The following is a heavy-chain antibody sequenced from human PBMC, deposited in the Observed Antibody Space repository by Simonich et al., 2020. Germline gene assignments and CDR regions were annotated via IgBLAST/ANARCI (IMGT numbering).Heavy chain of an antibody. J-gene: IGHJ4*02. CDR1: GSTFTSYG. CDR3: ARASRGTWWYYYFDY. Sequence: QVQLVQSGAEVKKPGASVKVSCKASGSTFTSYGISWVRQAHVQGLEWMVWISAYNGNTNYAQKLQGRVTMTTDTATSTAYMELRSLRSDDTAVYYCARASRGTWWYYYFDYWGQGTLVTVSS. V-gene: IGHV1-18*01. D-gene: IGHD2-15*01. CDR2: ISAYNGNT.